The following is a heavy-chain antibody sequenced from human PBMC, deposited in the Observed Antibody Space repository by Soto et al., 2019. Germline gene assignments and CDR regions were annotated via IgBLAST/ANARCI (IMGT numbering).Heavy chain of an antibody. CDR2: ITATGDRT. V-gene: IGHV3-23*01. D-gene: IGHD3-22*01. J-gene: IGHJ4*02. CDR3: ATMNVYFEY. Sequence: GGSLRLSCADSGFRFSSYSMSWVRQTPGKGLEWVAAITATGDRTYYADSVTGRSTISRDNSKKTHYLQMTSLRAEDTAMYYCATMNVYFEYWGQGTPVTVSS. CDR1: GFRFSSYS.